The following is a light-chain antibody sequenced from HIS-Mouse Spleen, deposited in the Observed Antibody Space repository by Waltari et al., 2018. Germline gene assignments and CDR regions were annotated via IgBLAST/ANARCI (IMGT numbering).Light chain of an antibody. CDR1: ALPQKY. CDR2: EDS. J-gene: IGLJ2*01. CDR3: YSTDSSGNHRV. V-gene: IGLV3-10*01. Sequence: SYELTQPPSVSVSPGQTARITCSGDALPQKYAYWYQQKSGQAPVLVNDEDSKRPSGIPERFSGSSSGTMATLTISGAQVEDEADYYCYSTDSSGNHRVFGGGTKLTVL.